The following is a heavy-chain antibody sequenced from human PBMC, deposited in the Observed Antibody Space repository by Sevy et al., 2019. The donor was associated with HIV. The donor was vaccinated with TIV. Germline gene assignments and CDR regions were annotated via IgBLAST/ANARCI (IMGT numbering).Heavy chain of an antibody. J-gene: IGHJ2*01. Sequence: GGSLRLSCAASGFTFSAYWMHWVRQAPGKGLVWVSHINTDGSGTSYADSVKGRFTISRDNAKNTLYLQMNSLRAEDTAVYYCAKKGGYGSGSYYWYFDLWGRGTLVTVSS. CDR3: AKKGGYGSGSYYWYFDL. V-gene: IGHV3-74*01. D-gene: IGHD3-10*01. CDR2: INTDGSGT. CDR1: GFTFSAYW.